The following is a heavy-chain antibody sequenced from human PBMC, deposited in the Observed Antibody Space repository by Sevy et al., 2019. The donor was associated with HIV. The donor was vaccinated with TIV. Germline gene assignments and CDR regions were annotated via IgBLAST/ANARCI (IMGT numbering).Heavy chain of an antibody. D-gene: IGHD4-17*01. V-gene: IGHV3-48*03. CDR2: ISKSGTTI. J-gene: IGHJ4*02. Sequence: GGSLRLTCAASGFTFSSYEMNWVRQAPGKGLEWVSYISKSGTTISYSDSVKGRFTISRDNARNSLYLQMNSLRAEDTAVYYCARDLPPSATTVAHFDCWAQGTLVTVSS. CDR1: GFTFSSYE. CDR3: ARDLPPSATTVAHFDC.